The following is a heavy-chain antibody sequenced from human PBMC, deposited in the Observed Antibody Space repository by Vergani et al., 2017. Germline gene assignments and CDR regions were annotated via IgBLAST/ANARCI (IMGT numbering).Heavy chain of an antibody. J-gene: IGHJ2*01. CDR2: ISSSSSTI. CDR3: AKVRGGSRNDWYFDL. CDR1: GFTFSSYS. Sequence: EVQLVESGGGLVQPGGSLRLSCAASGFTFSSYSMNWVRQAPGKGLEWVSYISSSSSTIYYADSVKGRFTISRDNAKNSLYLQMNSLRAEDTAVYYCAKVRGGSRNDWYFDLWGRGTLVTVSS. D-gene: IGHD1-26*01. V-gene: IGHV3-48*04.